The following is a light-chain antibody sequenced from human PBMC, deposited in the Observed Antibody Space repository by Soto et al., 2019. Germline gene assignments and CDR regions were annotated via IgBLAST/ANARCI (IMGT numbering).Light chain of an antibody. CDR3: QQYNSYPYT. CDR1: QSISDW. J-gene: IGKJ2*01. Sequence: DIQMTQSPSTLSASVGDRVTITCRASQSISDWLAWYQQKPGKAPKLLIYKASSLASGVPSRFSGSGSGTEFTLTISSLQPDDFATFYCQQYNSYPYTFGQGTKVDIK. V-gene: IGKV1-5*03. CDR2: KAS.